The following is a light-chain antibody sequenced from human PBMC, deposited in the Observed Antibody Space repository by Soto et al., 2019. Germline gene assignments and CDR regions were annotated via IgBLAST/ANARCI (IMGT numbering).Light chain of an antibody. CDR3: QQYGSSGT. CDR1: QTISSW. CDR2: KAS. V-gene: IGKV1-5*03. Sequence: DIKTTWSSSTLSAPVRPSPTITCRSSQTISSWLAWYQQKPGKAPKRLIYKASTLKSGVPSRFSGSGSGTDFTLTISRLEPEDFAVYYRQQYGSSGTFGHGTKLDIK. J-gene: IGKJ1*01.